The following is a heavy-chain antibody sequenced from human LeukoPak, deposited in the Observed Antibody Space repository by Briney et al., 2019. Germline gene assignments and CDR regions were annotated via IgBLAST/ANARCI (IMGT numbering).Heavy chain of an antibody. CDR2: ISSSSSYI. D-gene: IGHD2-15*01. Sequence: GGSLRLSCAASGFTFSSYSMNWVRQAPGKGLEWVSYISSSSSYIYYADSVKGRFTISRDNAKNSLYLQMNSLRAEDTAVYYCARSYCSGGSCYDVDYWGQGTLVTVSS. V-gene: IGHV3-21*05. CDR3: ARSYCSGGSCYDVDY. J-gene: IGHJ4*02. CDR1: GFTFSSYS.